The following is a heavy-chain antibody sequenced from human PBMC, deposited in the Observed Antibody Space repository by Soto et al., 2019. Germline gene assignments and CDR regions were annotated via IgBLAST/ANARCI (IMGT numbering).Heavy chain of an antibody. CDR2: ISAYNGNT. V-gene: IGHV1-18*04. J-gene: IGHJ6*02. Sequence: ASVKVSCKASGYTFTSYGISWVRQAPGQGLEWMGWISAYNGNTNYAQKLQGRVTMTTDTSTSTAYMELRSLRSDDTAVYYCARDQSPGYCSGGSCFVYDVDVWGQGTTVTVSS. CDR1: GYTFTSYG. CDR3: ARDQSPGYCSGGSCFVYDVDV. D-gene: IGHD2-15*01.